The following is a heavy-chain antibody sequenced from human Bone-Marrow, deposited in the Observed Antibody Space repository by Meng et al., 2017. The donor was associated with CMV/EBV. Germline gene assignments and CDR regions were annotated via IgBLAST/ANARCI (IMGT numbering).Heavy chain of an antibody. CDR3: ARARVYRDTIFGVVIIGETYYYGMDV. J-gene: IGHJ6*02. Sequence: GESLKISCAASGFTFSSYSMNWVRQAPGKGLEWVSSISSSSSYIYYADSVKGRFTISRDNAKNSLYLQMNSLRAEDTAVYYCARARVYRDTIFGVVIIGETYYYGMDVWGQGTTVTVSS. V-gene: IGHV3-21*01. D-gene: IGHD3-3*01. CDR2: ISSSSSYI. CDR1: GFTFSSYS.